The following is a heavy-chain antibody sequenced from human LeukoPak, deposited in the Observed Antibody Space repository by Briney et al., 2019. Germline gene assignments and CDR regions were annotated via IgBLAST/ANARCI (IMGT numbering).Heavy chain of an antibody. CDR2: LYSGGST. CDR3: ARDKGTFAFDI. V-gene: IGHV3-53*01. J-gene: IGHJ3*02. D-gene: IGHD3-10*01. Sequence: GGSLRLSCAASGFTVSSNSMSWVRQAPGKGLEWVSVLYSGGSTYYADSMKGRFTISRDNSKNTVYLQMNSLRGEDTAVFYCARDKGTFAFDIWGQGTMVTVSS. CDR1: GFTVSSNS.